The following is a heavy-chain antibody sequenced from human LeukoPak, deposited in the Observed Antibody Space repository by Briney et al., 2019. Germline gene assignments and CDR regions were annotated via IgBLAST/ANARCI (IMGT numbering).Heavy chain of an antibody. D-gene: IGHD1-26*01. CDR2: MNPNSGNT. V-gene: IGHV1-8*01. Sequence: ASVKVSCKASGYTFTSYDINWVRQATGQGLEWMGWMNPNSGNTGYAQKFQGRVTMTTDTSTSTAYMELRSLRSDDTAVYYCARDAFRISGSYSRLLPGYWGQGTLVTVSS. J-gene: IGHJ4*02. CDR3: ARDAFRISGSYSRLLPGY. CDR1: GYTFTSYD.